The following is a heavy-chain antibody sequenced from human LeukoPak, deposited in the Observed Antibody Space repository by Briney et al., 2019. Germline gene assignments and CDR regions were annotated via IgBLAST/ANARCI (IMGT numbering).Heavy chain of an antibody. D-gene: IGHD6-13*01. CDR2: IYSGGST. V-gene: IGHV3-53*01. J-gene: IGHJ4*02. CDR3: ASANSSWAGFDY. Sequence: GGSLRLSCAASGFTVSSNYMSWVRQAPGKGLEWVSVIYSGGSTYYADSVKGRFTISRDNSKNTLYLQMNSLRAEDTAVYYCASANSSWAGFDYWGQGTLVTVSS. CDR1: GFTVSSNY.